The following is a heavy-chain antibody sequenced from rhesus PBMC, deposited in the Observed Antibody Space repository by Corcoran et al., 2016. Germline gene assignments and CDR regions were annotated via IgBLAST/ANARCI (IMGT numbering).Heavy chain of an antibody. V-gene: IGHV4-122*02. CDR2: ITYSGST. CDR1: GGSISSGYYY. D-gene: IGHD6-31*01. J-gene: IGHJ4*01. CDR3: ARDNSSGRRYFDY. Sequence: QVQLQESGPGLVKPSETLSLTCAVSGGSISSGYYYWSWIRQPPGKGLEWIWYITYSGSTSYNPSLKSRVTISRDTSKNQFSLKLSSVTAADTAVYYCARDNSSGRRYFDYWGQGVLVTVSS.